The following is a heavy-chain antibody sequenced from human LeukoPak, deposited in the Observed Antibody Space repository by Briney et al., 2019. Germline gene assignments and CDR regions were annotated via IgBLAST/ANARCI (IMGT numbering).Heavy chain of an antibody. D-gene: IGHD3-9*01. CDR2: IGPSGTNT. V-gene: IGHV3-23*01. Sequence: PGGSLRLSCAASGFTFSNYGMNWVRQAPGKGLEWVSGIGPSGTNTYYADSVKGRFTISRDNSKDTLYLQMNSLRPEDTAVYYCAKSHINYDILGALDYWGQGTLVTVSS. CDR1: GFTFSNYG. J-gene: IGHJ4*02. CDR3: AKSHINYDILGALDY.